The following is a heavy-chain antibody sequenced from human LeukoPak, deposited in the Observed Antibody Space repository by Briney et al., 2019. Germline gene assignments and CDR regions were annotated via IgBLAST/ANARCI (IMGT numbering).Heavy chain of an antibody. V-gene: IGHV3-7*01. Sequence: PGGSLRLSCAASGFTFSSYWMTWVRQAPGKGLEWVANIKQDGTEKYYVDPVKGRFTISRDNAKNSLYLQMNSLRAEDTAVYYCARDWGVVPLDYWGQGTLVTVSS. CDR3: ARDWGVVPLDY. CDR1: GFTFSSYW. D-gene: IGHD2-21*01. J-gene: IGHJ4*02. CDR2: IKQDGTEK.